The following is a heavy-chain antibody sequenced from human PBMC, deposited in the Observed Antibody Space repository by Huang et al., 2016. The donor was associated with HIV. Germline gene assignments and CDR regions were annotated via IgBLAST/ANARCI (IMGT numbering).Heavy chain of an antibody. V-gene: IGHV1-24*01. CDR2: FEPEEGET. CDR1: GYTVSELS. CDR3: ATSTPDVGAGVLRSAFDI. J-gene: IGHJ3*02. Sequence: QVQLVESGAELKKPGASVRVSCKVSGYTVSELSLHWVRQAPEKGLEWVGGFEPEEGETSDAQRLQGRVTMTEDTATGTAYMELSSLRPEDTAVYYCATSTPDVGAGVLRSAFDIWGQGTMVTVSS. D-gene: IGHD2-15*01.